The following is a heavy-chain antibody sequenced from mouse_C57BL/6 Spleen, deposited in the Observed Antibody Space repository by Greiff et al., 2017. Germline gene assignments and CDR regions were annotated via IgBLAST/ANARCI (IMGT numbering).Heavy chain of an antibody. CDR1: GYTFTSYL. V-gene: IGHV1-59*01. J-gene: IGHJ2*01. D-gene: IGHD1-1*01. CDR3: ARNDYGSSLRRFDY. CDR2: IDPSDSYT. Sequence: QVQLQQPGAELVRPGTSVKLSCKASGYTFTSYLMHWVKQRPGQGLEWIGVIDPSDSYTNYNQKFKGKATLTVDTSSSTAYMQLSSLTSEDSAVXYCARNDYGSSLRRFDYWGQGTTLTVSS.